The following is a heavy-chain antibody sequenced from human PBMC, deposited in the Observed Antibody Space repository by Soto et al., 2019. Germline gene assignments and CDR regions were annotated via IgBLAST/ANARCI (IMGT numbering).Heavy chain of an antibody. CDR1: GFTFSSYD. CDR3: ASARLCINRSGYFAY. D-gene: IGHD3-22*01. V-gene: IGHV3-23*01. Sequence: EVQLLESGGGLVQPGGSLRLSCAASGFTFSSYDMSWVRQAPGKGLEWVSAISGSGGSTYYADSVKGRFTISRDNAQNPSYLQMQSLRPAATALYSCASARLCINRSGYFAYWGQGTLVTVSS. CDR2: ISGSGGST. J-gene: IGHJ4*02.